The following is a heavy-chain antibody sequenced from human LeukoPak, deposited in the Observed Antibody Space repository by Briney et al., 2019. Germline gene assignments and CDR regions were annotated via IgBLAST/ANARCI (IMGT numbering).Heavy chain of an antibody. CDR1: GGSFSGYY. V-gene: IGHV4-34*01. D-gene: IGHD6-13*01. Sequence: PSETLSLTCAVYGGSFSGYYWSWIRQPPGKGLEWIGEINHSGSTNYNPSLKSRVTISVDTSKNQFSLKLSSVTAAGTAVYYCERGYSSSHRFDYWGQGTLVTVSS. CDR3: ERGYSSSHRFDY. J-gene: IGHJ4*02. CDR2: INHSGST.